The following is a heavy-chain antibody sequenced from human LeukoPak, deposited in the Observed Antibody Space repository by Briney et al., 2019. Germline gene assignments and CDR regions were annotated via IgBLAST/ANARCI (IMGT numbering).Heavy chain of an antibody. Sequence: ASVKVSCKASGYSFADYYMHWVRQAPGQGLEWMGWIKPNSGDTRSAQKFQGRVTMTRDTSISTAYMELSSLRYDDTAVYYCASESASYCSGSSCYPEGFDYWGQGTLVTVSS. CDR2: IKPNSGDT. D-gene: IGHD2-15*01. V-gene: IGHV1-2*02. J-gene: IGHJ4*02. CDR1: GYSFADYY. CDR3: ASESASYCSGSSCYPEGFDY.